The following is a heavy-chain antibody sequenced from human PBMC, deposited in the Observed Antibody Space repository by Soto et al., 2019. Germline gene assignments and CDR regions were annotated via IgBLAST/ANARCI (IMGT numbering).Heavy chain of an antibody. V-gene: IGHV3-23*01. CDR2: ISGSGGST. CDR1: GFTFSSYA. CDR3: AKDGGCSGGSCYSYAFDI. D-gene: IGHD2-15*01. Sequence: PGGSLRLSCAASGFTFSSYAMSWVRQAPGKGLEWVSAISGSGGSTYYADSVKGRFTISRDNSKNTLYLQMNSLRAEDTAVYYCAKDGGCSGGSCYSYAFDIWGQGTMVTVS. J-gene: IGHJ3*02.